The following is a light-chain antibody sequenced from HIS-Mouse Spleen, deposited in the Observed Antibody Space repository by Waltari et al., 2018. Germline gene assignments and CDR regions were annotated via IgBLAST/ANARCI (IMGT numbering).Light chain of an antibody. V-gene: IGLV2-11*01. Sequence: QSALTQPRSVSGSPGQSVTISCTGTSSSVGGYNHVSWYQQHPGNAPKLMMYDVSKRPSGVPDRFSGSKSGNTASLTISGLQAEDEADYYCCSYAGSPWVFGGGTKLTVL. CDR2: DVS. CDR1: SSSVGGYNH. CDR3: CSYAGSPWV. J-gene: IGLJ3*02.